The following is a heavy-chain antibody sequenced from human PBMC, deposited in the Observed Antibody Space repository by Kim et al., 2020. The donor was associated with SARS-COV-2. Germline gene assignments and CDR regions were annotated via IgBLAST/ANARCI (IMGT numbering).Heavy chain of an antibody. CDR3: ATASSVRGVIPFTYYYYYGMDV. J-gene: IGHJ6*02. V-gene: IGHV1-24*01. D-gene: IGHD3-10*01. CDR2: FDPEDGET. Sequence: ASVKVSCKVSGYTLTELSMHWVRQAPGKGLEWMGGFDPEDGETIYAQKFQGRVTMTEDTSTDTAYMELSSLRSEDTAVYYCATASSVRGVIPFTYYYYYGMDVWGQGTTVTVSS. CDR1: GYTLTELS.